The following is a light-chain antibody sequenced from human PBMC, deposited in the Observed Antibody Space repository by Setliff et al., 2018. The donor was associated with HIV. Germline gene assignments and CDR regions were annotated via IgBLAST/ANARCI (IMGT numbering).Light chain of an antibody. J-gene: IGLJ1*01. CDR2: DVT. V-gene: IGLV2-11*01. CDR3: CSYAGTYIFYV. CDR1: SSDIGTYNY. Sequence: SALTQPRSVSGSPGQSVTFSCTGSSSDIGTYNYVSWYQHHPGKAPKLMIYDVTKRPSGVPDRFSGSKSDNTASLTISGLQAEDEADYYCCSYAGTYIFYVFGTGTKVTVL.